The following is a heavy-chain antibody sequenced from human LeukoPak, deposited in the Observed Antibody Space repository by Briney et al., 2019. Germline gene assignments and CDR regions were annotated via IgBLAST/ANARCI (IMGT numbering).Heavy chain of an antibody. CDR2: IRYDGSNK. D-gene: IGHD3-3*01. Sequence: GGSLRLSCAASGFTFSSYGMHWVRQAPGKGLEWVAFIRYDGSNKYYADSVKGRFTISRDNSKNTLYLQMNSLRAEDTAVYYCAKDDVFREWLLFGLEYWGQGTLVTVSS. V-gene: IGHV3-30*02. CDR3: AKDDVFREWLLFGLEY. J-gene: IGHJ4*02. CDR1: GFTFSSYG.